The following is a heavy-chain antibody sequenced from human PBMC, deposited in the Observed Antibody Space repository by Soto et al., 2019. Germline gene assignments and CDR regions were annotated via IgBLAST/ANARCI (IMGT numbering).Heavy chain of an antibody. CDR1: GFTFSSYA. Sequence: GSLILSCAASGFTFSSYAMSWVRQAPGKGLEWVSAISGSGGSTYYADSVKGRFTISRDNSKTTLYLQMNSLRAETTAVHYCAKHPPHYYFWSGVHRLWWFAPWGQGTLVTVSS. CDR2: ISGSGGST. CDR3: AKHPPHYYFWSGVHRLWWFAP. V-gene: IGHV3-23*01. J-gene: IGHJ5*02. D-gene: IGHD3-3*01.